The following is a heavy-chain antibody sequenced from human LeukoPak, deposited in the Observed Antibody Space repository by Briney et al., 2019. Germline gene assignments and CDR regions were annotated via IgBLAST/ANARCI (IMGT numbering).Heavy chain of an antibody. V-gene: IGHV4-39*07. CDR1: GGSISSSSYY. D-gene: IGHD3-10*01. CDR3: ASHYYGSGSYSRFDP. J-gene: IGHJ5*02. CDR2: IYYSGST. Sequence: RPSETLSLTCTVSGGSISSSSYYWGWIRQPPGKGLEWIGSIYYSGSTYYNPSLKSRVTISVDTSKNQFSLKLSSVTAADTAVYYCASHYYGSGSYSRFDPWGQGTPVTVSS.